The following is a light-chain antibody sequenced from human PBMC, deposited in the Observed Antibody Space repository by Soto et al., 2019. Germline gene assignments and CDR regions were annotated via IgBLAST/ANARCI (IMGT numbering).Light chain of an antibody. CDR2: EAS. Sequence: DIQMTQSPSTLSASVGDRVTITCRASQTISRWLAWYQQKPGKAPKLLIYEASSLQSGVPSRFSGSGSGTEFTLSISSLQPEDFATYFCQQSYTTPVYSFGQGTKLEIK. J-gene: IGKJ2*01. CDR1: QTISRW. V-gene: IGKV1-5*03. CDR3: QQSYTTPVYS.